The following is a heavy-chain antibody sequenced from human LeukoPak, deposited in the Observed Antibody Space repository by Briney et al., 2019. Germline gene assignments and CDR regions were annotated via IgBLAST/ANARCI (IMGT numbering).Heavy chain of an antibody. J-gene: IGHJ4*02. CDR2: IKQDGSEK. V-gene: IGHV3-7*03. CDR3: ARVGDMEEGVCYYFDY. Sequence: GGSLRLSCAASGFTFSSYWMSWVRQAPGKGLEWVANIKQDGSEKYYVDSVKGRFTISRDNAKNSLYLQMNSLRAEDTALYYCARVGDMEEGVCYYFDYWGQGTLVTVSS. CDR1: GFTFSSYW. D-gene: IGHD2-15*01.